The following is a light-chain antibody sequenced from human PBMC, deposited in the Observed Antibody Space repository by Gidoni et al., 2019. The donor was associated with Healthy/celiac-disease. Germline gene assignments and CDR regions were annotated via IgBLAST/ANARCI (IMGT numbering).Light chain of an antibody. CDR2: DAS. Sequence: EIVLTQSPATLSLSPGERATLSCRASQSVSSYLAWYQQKPGQAPRLLIYDASNRATGIPARFSGSGSGTDFTLTISSLEPEDFAVYYCQQRSNWFGDTFGQGTKLEIK. V-gene: IGKV3-11*01. J-gene: IGKJ2*01. CDR1: QSVSSY. CDR3: QQRSNWFGDT.